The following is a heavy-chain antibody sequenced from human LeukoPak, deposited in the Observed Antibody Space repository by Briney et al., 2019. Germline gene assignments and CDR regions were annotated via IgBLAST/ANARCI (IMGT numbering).Heavy chain of an antibody. J-gene: IGHJ3*01. CDR2: MDYSGTT. V-gene: IGHV4-59*08. CDR1: GGSIRIYY. D-gene: IGHD1-26*01. Sequence: PSETLSLTCTVSGGSIRIYYWSWVRQPPGKELEWISCMDYSGTTDHNPSLKSRVTMSIDTSKDQFSLKLRSVTAADTAVYYCARHSGSQGGTFDVWGQGTMVTVSS. CDR3: ARHSGSQGGTFDV.